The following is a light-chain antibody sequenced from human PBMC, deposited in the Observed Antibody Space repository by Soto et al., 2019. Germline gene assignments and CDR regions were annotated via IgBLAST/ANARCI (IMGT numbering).Light chain of an antibody. J-gene: IGKJ2*01. CDR1: QGISSY. Sequence: DIQLNQSPSFLSAYVGGRVTITCRASQGISSYLAWYQQKPGKAPKLLIYAASTLQSGVPSRFIGSGSRTEFTLTSCSLQPYDVATNYCQQYDGYDTVGQGTKVDIK. V-gene: IGKV1-9*01. CDR2: AAS. CDR3: QQYDGYDT.